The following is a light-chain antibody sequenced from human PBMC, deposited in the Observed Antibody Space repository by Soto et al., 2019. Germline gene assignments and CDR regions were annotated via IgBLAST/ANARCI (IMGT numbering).Light chain of an antibody. CDR2: GAS. CDR3: QQYGRSSLT. Sequence: EIVLTQSPGTLSLSPGERATLSCRASQSVSSSNLAWYQQKPGQAPRLLIDGASSRASGIPDRFSGSGSGTDFTLTISRLDPEDFAVYYCQQYGRSSLTFGPGTKVDIK. J-gene: IGKJ3*01. V-gene: IGKV3-20*01. CDR1: QSVSSSN.